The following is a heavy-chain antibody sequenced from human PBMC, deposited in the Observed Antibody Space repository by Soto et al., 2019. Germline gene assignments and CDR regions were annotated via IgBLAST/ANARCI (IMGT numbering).Heavy chain of an antibody. CDR2: INPSGGST. J-gene: IGHJ4*02. CDR1: GYTFTSYY. CDR3: ARESRYCSGGSCYFLPGIDY. V-gene: IGHV1-46*01. D-gene: IGHD2-15*01. Sequence: ASVQVSCKASGYTFTSYYMHWVRQAPGQGLEWMGIINPSGGSTSYAQKFQGRVTITADESTSTAYMELSSLRSEDTAVYYCARESRYCSGGSCYFLPGIDYWGQGTLVTVSS.